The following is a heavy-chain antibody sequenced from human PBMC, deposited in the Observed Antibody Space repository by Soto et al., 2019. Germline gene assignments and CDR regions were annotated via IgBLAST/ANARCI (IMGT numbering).Heavy chain of an antibody. J-gene: IGHJ6*02. D-gene: IGHD6-6*01. CDR2: IYSNGDT. CDR1: SDSMNSGGYY. Sequence: QVQLQESGPGLVKPSQTLSLTCSVSSDSMNSGGYYWSWIRQHPGKGLEWIGYIYSNGDTYYNPSLKRRVTISVDTSKHQFPLNLTSVPAADTAVYYCARRGGSSSGYYYYAMDVWGQGTTVTVSS. V-gene: IGHV4-31*03. CDR3: ARRGGSSSGYYYYAMDV.